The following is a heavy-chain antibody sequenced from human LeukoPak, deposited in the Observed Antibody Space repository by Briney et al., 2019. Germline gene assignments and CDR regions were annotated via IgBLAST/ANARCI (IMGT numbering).Heavy chain of an antibody. Sequence: GGSLRLSCAASAITFSSYSMNWVRQAPGKGLEWVSYISSSNSTIYYADSVKGRFTISRDNAKNSLYLQMNSLRAEDTAVYYCARDLNSGRSAFGIWGQGTMVTVSS. V-gene: IGHV3-48*01. CDR2: ISSSNSTI. J-gene: IGHJ3*02. CDR3: ARDLNSGRSAFGI. D-gene: IGHD4-23*01. CDR1: AITFSSYS.